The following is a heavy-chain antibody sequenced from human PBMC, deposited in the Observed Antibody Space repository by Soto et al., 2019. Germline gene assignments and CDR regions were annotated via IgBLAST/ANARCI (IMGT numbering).Heavy chain of an antibody. CDR2: ISSSGSDT. Sequence: EVQLVESGGGLVQPGVSLRLSCAASGFTFSRYSMNWVRQAPGKGLEWVSYISSSGSDTYYTDAVRGRFTISRDNAKNSMYLQMNSLRAEDTAVYYCARGRSKMVVGAVYWYFDLWGRGTLVAVSS. D-gene: IGHD2-15*01. V-gene: IGHV3-48*01. CDR3: ARGRSKMVVGAVYWYFDL. J-gene: IGHJ2*01. CDR1: GFTFSRYS.